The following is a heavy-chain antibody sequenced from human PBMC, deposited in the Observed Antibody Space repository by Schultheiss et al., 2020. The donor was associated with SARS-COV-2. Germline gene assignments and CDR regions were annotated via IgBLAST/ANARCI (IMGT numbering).Heavy chain of an antibody. V-gene: IGHV1-3*01. CDR1: GYTFTSYA. J-gene: IGHJ2*01. D-gene: IGHD2-2*01. CDR3: ARGGELPAALWGWYFDL. CDR2: IVVGSGNT. Sequence: ASVKVSCKASGYTFTSYAMHWVRQAPGQRLEWIGWIVVGSGNTNYAQKFQGRVTITADESTSTAYMELSSLRSEDTAVYYCARGGELPAALWGWYFDLWGRGTLVTVSS.